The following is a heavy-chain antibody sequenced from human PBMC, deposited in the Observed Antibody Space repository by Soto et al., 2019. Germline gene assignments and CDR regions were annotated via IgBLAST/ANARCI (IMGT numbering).Heavy chain of an antibody. CDR3: AQKVKAGTALYAY. D-gene: IGHD2-2*02. Sequence: EVQLLESGGDLVQPGGSLRLSCAASGFTFRNYAMGWARQAPGKGLEWVSVISETGDITYYADSVKGRFTISRDNSKNTRYLQVNSLRDEDTAVYYCAQKVKAGTALYAYWGRGSLVTVSS. J-gene: IGHJ4*02. CDR1: GFTFRNYA. CDR2: ISETGDIT. V-gene: IGHV3-23*01.